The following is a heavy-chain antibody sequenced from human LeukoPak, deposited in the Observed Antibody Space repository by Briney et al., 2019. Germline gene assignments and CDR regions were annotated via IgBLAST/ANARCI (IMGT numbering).Heavy chain of an antibody. Sequence: ASVKVSCKASRYTFTDYYMHWVRQAPGQGLEWMGWIDPNSGGTTYAQKFRGRVTMTRDTSITTAYMELNWLRSDDTAVYYCARAPQRGLTPFDYWGQGTLVTVSS. CDR2: IDPNSGGT. CDR1: RYTFTDYY. CDR3: ARAPQRGLTPFDY. D-gene: IGHD3-10*01. V-gene: IGHV1-2*02. J-gene: IGHJ4*02.